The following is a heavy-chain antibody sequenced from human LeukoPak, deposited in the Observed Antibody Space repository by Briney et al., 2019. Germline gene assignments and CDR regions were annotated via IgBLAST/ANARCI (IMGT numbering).Heavy chain of an antibody. Sequence: PGGSLRLSCAASVFTFSSYSMNWVRQAPGKGLEWVSSISSSSSYIYYADSVKGRFTISRDNAKNSLYLQMNSLRAEDTAVYYCARDKGDYDSSGYYDDYWGQGTLVTVSS. CDR3: ARDKGDYDSSGYYDDY. J-gene: IGHJ4*02. V-gene: IGHV3-21*01. D-gene: IGHD3-22*01. CDR2: ISSSSSYI. CDR1: VFTFSSYS.